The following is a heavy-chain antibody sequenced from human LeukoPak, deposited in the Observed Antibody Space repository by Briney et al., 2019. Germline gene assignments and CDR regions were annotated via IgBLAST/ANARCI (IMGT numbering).Heavy chain of an antibody. Sequence: GGSLRFSCAASGFTVSSKYMSWVRQAPGKGLEWVSIIYPGGTTYYADSVKGRFTISRDNSKNTVYLQMNSLKADDAAVYYCARADDFGDYDCWGQGTLVTVSS. CDR1: GFTVSSKY. V-gene: IGHV3-53*01. J-gene: IGHJ4*02. CDR3: ARADDFGDYDC. D-gene: IGHD4-17*01. CDR2: IYPGGTT.